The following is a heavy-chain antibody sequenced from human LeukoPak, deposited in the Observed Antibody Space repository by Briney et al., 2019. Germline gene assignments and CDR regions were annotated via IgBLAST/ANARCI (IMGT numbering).Heavy chain of an antibody. J-gene: IGHJ5*02. V-gene: IGHV4-59*08. D-gene: IGHD2-15*01. CDR2: ISYSGNT. Sequence: SETLSLTCTVSGGSISNYYWSWIRQPPGKGLEWIGYISYSGNTNYNPSLKSRVTISVDTSKNQFSLKLSSVTAADTAVYYCARRYCSGGSCYSDNWFDPWGQGTLVTVSS. CDR3: ARRYCSGGSCYSDNWFDP. CDR1: GGSISNYY.